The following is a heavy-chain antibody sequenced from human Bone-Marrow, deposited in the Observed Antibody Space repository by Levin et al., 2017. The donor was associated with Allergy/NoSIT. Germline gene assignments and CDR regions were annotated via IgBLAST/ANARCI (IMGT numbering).Heavy chain of an antibody. CDR3: SRPLVAFSMIIEVAPGGFHS. V-gene: IGHV3-49*03. J-gene: IGHJ4*02. CDR2: IRSKPNGATT. CDR1: GFIFGDYA. D-gene: IGHD3-22*01. Sequence: PGGSLRLSCRTSGFIFGDYAISWFRQTPGKGLHWVGLIRSKPNGATTEYAASVKGRFTISRDDSKSIAYLQMNSLKTEDTAVYFCSRPLVAFSMIIEVAPGGFHSWGQGTLVTVSS.